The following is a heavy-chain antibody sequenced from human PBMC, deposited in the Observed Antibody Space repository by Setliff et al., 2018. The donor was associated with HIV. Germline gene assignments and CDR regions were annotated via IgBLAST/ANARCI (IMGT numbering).Heavy chain of an antibody. CDR1: GYTFNNFY. J-gene: IGHJ3*01. CDR2: INPSDNRT. D-gene: IGHD6-19*01. Sequence: ASVKVSCKASGYTFNNFYMHWVRQAPGQGLEWMGIINPSDNRTYYAQKFQGRVTMTRDTSTSSVYMELRSLRSEDTAVYYCARVPYRSAWFSGGHDAFDVWGQGTMVTVSS. V-gene: IGHV1-46*02. CDR3: ARVPYRSAWFSGGHDAFDV.